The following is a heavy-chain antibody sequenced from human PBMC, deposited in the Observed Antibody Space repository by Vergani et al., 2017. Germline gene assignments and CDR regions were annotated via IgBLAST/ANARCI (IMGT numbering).Heavy chain of an antibody. CDR1: GFTFSSYS. CDR2: ISSSSSYI. Sequence: EVQLVESGGGLVKPGGSLRLSCAASGFTFSSYSMNWVRQAPGKGLEWVSSISSSSSYIYYADSVKGRFTISRDNAKNSLYLQMNSLRAEDTAVYYCARDAKNWGRDAFDIWGQGTTVTVSS. V-gene: IGHV3-21*01. D-gene: IGHD7-27*01. J-gene: IGHJ3*02. CDR3: ARDAKNWGRDAFDI.